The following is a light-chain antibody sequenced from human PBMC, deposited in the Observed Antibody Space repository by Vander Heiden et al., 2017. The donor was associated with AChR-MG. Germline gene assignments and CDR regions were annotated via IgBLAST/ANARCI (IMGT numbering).Light chain of an antibody. CDR2: AAS. V-gene: IGKV1-39*01. J-gene: IGKJ2*01. CDR3: QQSYSTPRT. Sequence: DIQLTTSPSSLPAPVGDRVTSTCRASQHISSYLNWYQQKPGKAPKLLIYAASSLQSGVPSRFSGSGSGTDFTLTISSLQPEDFATYYCQQSYSTPRTFGQGTKLEIK. CDR1: QHISSY.